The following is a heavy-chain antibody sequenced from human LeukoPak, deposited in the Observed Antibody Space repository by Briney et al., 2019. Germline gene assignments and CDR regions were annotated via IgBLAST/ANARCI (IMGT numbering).Heavy chain of an antibody. CDR3: VRDSRGDYYLDY. D-gene: IGHD2-21*02. CDR1: GYSFTAYY. V-gene: IGHV1-2*02. CDR2: INPNTGGT. J-gene: IGHJ4*02. Sequence: ASVKVSCKASGYSFTAYYMHWVRQAPGQGLAWMGWINPNTGGTKYAQKFQGRVTITWDSSISTAYMEVSRLTSDDTAMYYCVRDSRGDYYLDYWGQGTLVTVP.